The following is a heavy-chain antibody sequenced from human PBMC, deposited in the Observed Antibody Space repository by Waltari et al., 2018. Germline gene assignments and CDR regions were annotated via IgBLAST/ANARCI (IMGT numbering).Heavy chain of an antibody. CDR1: AFTFSHYG. V-gene: IGHV3-33*06. J-gene: IGHJ3*01. Sequence: HLVESAGGVLQPGGSLTRSCAASAFTFSHYGLHWVRQAPGKGLEWVAIIWYDGSKKYYRDSVRGRFTISRDNSRNLVSLQMSSLRPDDTAIYYCANLEGVVWNNVGVHWDALDLWGQGTMVTVSS. D-gene: IGHD1-1*01. CDR3: ANLEGVVWNNVGVHWDALDL. CDR2: IWYDGSKK.